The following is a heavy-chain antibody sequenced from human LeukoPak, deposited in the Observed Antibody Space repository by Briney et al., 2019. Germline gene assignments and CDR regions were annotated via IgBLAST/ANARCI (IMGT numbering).Heavy chain of an antibody. CDR1: GGSISSYY. J-gene: IGHJ4*02. V-gene: IGHV4-59*12. CDR2: IYYSGST. Sequence: SETLSLTCTVSGGSISSYYWSWIRQPPGKGLEWIGYIYYSGSTNYNPSLKSRVTISVDTSKNQFSLKLSSVTAADTPVFYWASFPLGRFYRFHSWARGTRFPVSS. D-gene: IGHD2/OR15-2a*01. CDR3: ASFPLGRFYRFHS.